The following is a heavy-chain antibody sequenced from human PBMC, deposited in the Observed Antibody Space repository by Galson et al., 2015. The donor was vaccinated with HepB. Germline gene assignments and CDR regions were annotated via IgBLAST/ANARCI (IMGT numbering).Heavy chain of an antibody. D-gene: IGHD3-3*01. CDR1: GYSFTSYW. CDR3: ARTYYDFWSGFTGVDP. V-gene: IGHV5-51*03. CDR2: IYPGDSDT. J-gene: IGHJ5*02. Sequence: QSGAEVKKPGESLKISCKGSGYSFTSYWIGWVRQMPGKGLEWMGIIYPGDSDTRYSPSFQGQVTISADKSISTAYLQWSSLKASDTAMYYCARTYYDFWSGFTGVDPWGQGTLVTVSS.